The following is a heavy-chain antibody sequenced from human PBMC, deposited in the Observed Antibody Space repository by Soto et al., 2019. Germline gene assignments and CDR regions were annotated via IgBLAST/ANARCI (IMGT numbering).Heavy chain of an antibody. CDR2: ISAYNGNT. Sequence: ASVKVSFKSSGYTFTSYDISWVRQAPGQGLEWMGWISAYNGNTNYAQKLQGRVTMTTDTSTSTAYMELRSLRSDDTAVYYCARVDERESSTSCRFDPWGQGTLGTVSS. J-gene: IGHJ5*02. D-gene: IGHD2-2*01. CDR3: ARVDERESSTSCRFDP. CDR1: GYTFTSYD. V-gene: IGHV1-18*01.